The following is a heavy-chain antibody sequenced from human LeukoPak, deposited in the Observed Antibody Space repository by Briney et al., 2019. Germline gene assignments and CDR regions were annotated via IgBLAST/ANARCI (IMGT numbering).Heavy chain of an antibody. J-gene: IGHJ5*02. CDR3: ARDSDYGGEDDP. D-gene: IGHD4-23*01. Sequence: SETLSLTCTVSGGSISSGDYYWSWIRQPPGKGLEWIGYIYYSGSTYYNPSLESRVTISVDTSKNQFSLKLSSVTAADTAVYYCARDSDYGGEDDPWGQGTLVTVSS. CDR2: IYYSGST. V-gene: IGHV4-30-4*01. CDR1: GGSISSGDYY.